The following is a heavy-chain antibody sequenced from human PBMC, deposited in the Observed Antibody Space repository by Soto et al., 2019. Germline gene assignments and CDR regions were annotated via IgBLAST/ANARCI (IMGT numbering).Heavy chain of an antibody. D-gene: IGHD3-3*01. CDR3: AKDRSGFPRDWFDP. V-gene: IGHV3-23*01. Sequence: GGSLRLSCAASGFIFSSYAMSWVRQPPGRGLEWVSAVSGGGGSTYYADSVKGRFIISRDNYKNTMYLQMNSQRAEDTAVYYCAKDRSGFPRDWFDPWGQGTLVTVSS. CDR1: GFIFSSYA. J-gene: IGHJ5*02. CDR2: VSGGGGST.